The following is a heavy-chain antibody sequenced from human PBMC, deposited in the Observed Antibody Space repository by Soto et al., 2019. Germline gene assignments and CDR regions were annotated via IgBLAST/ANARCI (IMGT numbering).Heavy chain of an antibody. CDR3: ARAGITIFGVVARPYYYMDV. CDR2: INHSGST. D-gene: IGHD3-3*01. V-gene: IGHV4-34*01. J-gene: IGHJ6*03. CDR1: GGTFSGYY. Sequence: SETLFLTCAVYGGTFSGYYWTWIRQPPGKGLEWIGEINHSGSTNYNPSLKSRVTISVDTSKNQFSLKLSSVTAADTAVYYCARAGITIFGVVARPYYYMDVWGKGTTVTVSS.